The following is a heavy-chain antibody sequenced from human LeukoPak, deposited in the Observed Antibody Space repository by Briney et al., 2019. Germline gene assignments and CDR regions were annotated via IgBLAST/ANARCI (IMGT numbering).Heavy chain of an antibody. CDR1: GFTVSSNY. Sequence: GGSLRLSCAASGFTVSSNYMSWVRQAPGKGLEWVSVIYSGGSTYYADSVKGRFTISRDNSKSTLYLQMNSLRAEDTAVYYCAKDRQRVIVGATVAFDIWGQGTMVTVSS. V-gene: IGHV3-53*01. CDR2: IYSGGST. J-gene: IGHJ3*02. CDR3: AKDRQRVIVGATVAFDI. D-gene: IGHD1-26*01.